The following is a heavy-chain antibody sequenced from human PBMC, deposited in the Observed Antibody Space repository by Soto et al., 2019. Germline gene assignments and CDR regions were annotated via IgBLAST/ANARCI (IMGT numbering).Heavy chain of an antibody. Sequence: QVHLVQSGAEVRKPGASVKVSCKASGYTFTTFHLHWVRLAPGQGLEWMGWINPDTGDSEYGQKCQGRVTRTRDTSMTTAYMELSSLTSDDTAIYFCARVRYGDFSFQYWGQGTPVSVSS. J-gene: IGHJ4*02. CDR2: INPDTGDS. CDR3: ARVRYGDFSFQY. CDR1: GYTFTTFH. D-gene: IGHD4-17*01. V-gene: IGHV1-2*02.